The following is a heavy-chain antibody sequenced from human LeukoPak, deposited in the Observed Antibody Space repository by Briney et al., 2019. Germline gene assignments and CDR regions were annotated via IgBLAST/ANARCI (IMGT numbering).Heavy chain of an antibody. Sequence: ASVKVFCKASGYTFTNYFMHWVRQAPGQGLEWMGIINPRGGSTGYAQKFQGRITMTTDMSTRTVYMELSSLESEDTAVYYCARRDCVGDCYSNWFDPWGQGTLVTVSS. J-gene: IGHJ5*02. D-gene: IGHD2-21*02. CDR2: INPRGGST. V-gene: IGHV1-46*01. CDR1: GYTFTNYF. CDR3: ARRDCVGDCYSNWFDP.